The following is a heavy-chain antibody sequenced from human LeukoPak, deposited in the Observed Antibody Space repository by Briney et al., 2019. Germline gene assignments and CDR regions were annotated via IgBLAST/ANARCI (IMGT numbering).Heavy chain of an antibody. CDR3: ARAIDNWNDY. CDR1: GGTFSSYA. D-gene: IGHD1-1*01. J-gene: IGHJ4*02. Sequence: GASVKVSCKASGGTFSSYAISWVRQAPGQGLEWMGGIIPIFGTANYAQKFQGRVTMTTDTSTSTAYMELRSLRSDDTAVYYCARAIDNWNDYWGQGTLVTFSS. CDR2: IIPIFGTA. V-gene: IGHV1-69*05.